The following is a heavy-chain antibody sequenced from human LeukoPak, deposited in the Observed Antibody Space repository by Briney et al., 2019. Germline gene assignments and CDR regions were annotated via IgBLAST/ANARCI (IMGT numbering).Heavy chain of an antibody. J-gene: IGHJ4*02. CDR2: IYYSGRT. D-gene: IGHD6-13*01. CDR3: ARLGAAAGEFDY. V-gene: IGHV4-39*01. Sequence: WVRQPPGKGLEWIGSIYYSGRTYYNPSLKSRVTISVDTSKNQFSLKLSSVTAADTAVYYCARLGAAAGEFDYWGQGTLVTVSS.